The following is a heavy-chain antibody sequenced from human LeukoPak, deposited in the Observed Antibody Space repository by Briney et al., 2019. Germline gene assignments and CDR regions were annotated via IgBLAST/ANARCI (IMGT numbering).Heavy chain of an antibody. CDR3: AKCWTSDGVCLNFDH. CDR2: ISCSGDNT. Sequence: GSLRLSCAASGFTFSSYAMSWVRQAPGKGLEGVSGISCSGDNTYCTDSVKGRFTISRDNSKNTLYLQMNSLRVEVTAVYYCAKCWTSDGVCLNFDHWGQGALVTVSS. V-gene: IGHV3-23*01. J-gene: IGHJ4*02. CDR1: GFTFSSYA. D-gene: IGHD2-8*01.